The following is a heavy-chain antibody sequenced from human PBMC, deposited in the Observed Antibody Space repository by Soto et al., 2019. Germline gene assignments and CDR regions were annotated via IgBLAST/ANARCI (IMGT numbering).Heavy chain of an antibody. D-gene: IGHD6-13*01. CDR1: GYTFTNYG. CDR3: ARGSSPVDFDY. CDR2: INTYNGNT. J-gene: IGHJ4*02. Sequence: QVQLVQSGAEVKKPGASVQVSCKASGYTFTNYGINGVRQAPGQGLEWMGWINTYNGNTNFAQRLQGRVTMTTEASTSTAYMELRSLRSDDTAVYYCARGSSPVDFDYWGQGTLVTVSS. V-gene: IGHV1-18*01.